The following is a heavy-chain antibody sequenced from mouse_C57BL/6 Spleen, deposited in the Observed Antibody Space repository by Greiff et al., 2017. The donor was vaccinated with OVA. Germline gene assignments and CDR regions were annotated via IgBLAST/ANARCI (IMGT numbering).Heavy chain of an antibody. CDR1: GFTFSSYA. J-gene: IGHJ2*01. V-gene: IGHV5-9-1*02. Sequence: EVKLMESGEGLVKPGGSLKLSCAASGFTFSSYAMSWVRQTPEKRLEWVAYISSGGDYIYYADTVKGRFTISRDNARNTLYLQMSSLKSEDTAMYYCTRVGGAGTVDYWGQGTTLTVSS. CDR2: ISSGGDYI. D-gene: IGHD4-1*01. CDR3: TRVGGAGTVDY.